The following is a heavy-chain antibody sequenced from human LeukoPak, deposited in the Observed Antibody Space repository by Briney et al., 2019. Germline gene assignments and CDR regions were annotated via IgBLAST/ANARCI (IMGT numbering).Heavy chain of an antibody. J-gene: IGHJ4*02. D-gene: IGHD1-26*01. V-gene: IGHV3-7*01. CDR2: IKPDGSLI. CDR1: GFTFSSYW. CDR3: AKWELYSGSYYIDY. Sequence: GGSLRLSCAASGFTFSSYWMTWVRQGPGKGLEWVANIKPDGSLIYYVDSVKGRFTISRDNAKNSLYLQMNSLRAEDTAVYYCAKWELYSGSYYIDYWGQGTLATVSS.